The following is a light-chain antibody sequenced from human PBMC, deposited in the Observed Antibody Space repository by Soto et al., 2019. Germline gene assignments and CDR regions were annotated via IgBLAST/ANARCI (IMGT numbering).Light chain of an antibody. V-gene: IGKV3-20*01. CDR3: QQYGSSRELT. CDR2: GAS. CDR1: QSVSSSY. Sequence: EIVLTQSTGTLSLSPGERATLSCRASQSVSSSYLAWHQQKPGQAPRLLIYGASSRATGIPDRFSGSGSGTDFTLTISRLEPEDFAVYYCQQYGSSRELTFGGGTKV. J-gene: IGKJ4*01.